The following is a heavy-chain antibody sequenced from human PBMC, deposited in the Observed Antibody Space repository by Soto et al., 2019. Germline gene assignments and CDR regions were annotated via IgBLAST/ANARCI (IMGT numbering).Heavy chain of an antibody. V-gene: IGHV3-23*01. CDR2: ISGSGGST. D-gene: IGHD3-22*01. J-gene: IGHJ4*02. CDR1: GFTFSSYA. Sequence: GGSLRLSCAASGFTFSSYAMSWVRQAPGKGLEWVSAISGSGGSTYYADSVKGRFTISRDNSKNTLYLQMNSLRAEDTAIYYCAKDLDYYDSSGYYCPDCDMRPTDYWGQGTLVTVSS. CDR3: AKDLDYYDSSGYYCPDCDMRPTDY.